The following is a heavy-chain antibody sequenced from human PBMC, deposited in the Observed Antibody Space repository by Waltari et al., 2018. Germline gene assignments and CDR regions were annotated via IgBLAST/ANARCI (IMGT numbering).Heavy chain of an antibody. J-gene: IGHJ4*02. V-gene: IGHV4-38-2*01. CDR1: GYSISSGYY. Sequence: QVQLQESGPGLVKPSETLSLTCAVSGYSISSGYYWGWIRQPPGKGLEWIGTIHHGGSSDYNPSLKRRVTMSVDTSKNQFSLTLSSVTAADTAIYYCVRDYYDSSGYLDYWGQGALVTVSS. CDR2: IHHGGSS. D-gene: IGHD3-22*01. CDR3: VRDYYDSSGYLDY.